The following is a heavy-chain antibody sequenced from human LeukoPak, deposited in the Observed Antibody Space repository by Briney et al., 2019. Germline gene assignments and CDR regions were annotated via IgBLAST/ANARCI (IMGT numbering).Heavy chain of an antibody. V-gene: IGHV3-30*02. CDR3: AKDSTMIAWGDAFDI. Sequence: HPGGSLRLSCAASGFTFSSYGMHWVRQAPGKGLEWVAFIRYDGSNKYYADSVKGRFTISRDNSKNTLYLQMNSLRAEDTALYYCAKDSTMIAWGDAFDIWGQGTMVTVSS. CDR1: GFTFSSYG. J-gene: IGHJ3*02. D-gene: IGHD3-22*01. CDR2: IRYDGSNK.